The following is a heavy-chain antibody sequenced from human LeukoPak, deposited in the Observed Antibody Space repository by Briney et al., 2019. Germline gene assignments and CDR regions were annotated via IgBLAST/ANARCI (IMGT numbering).Heavy chain of an antibody. V-gene: IGHV4-34*01. CDR2: INHSGST. CDR3: TRLGSTRGIAAAGTWFDP. CDR1: GGSFSGYY. Sequence: PSETLSLTCAVYGGSFSGYYWSWIRQPPGKGLEWIGEINHSGSTNYNPSLKSGVTISVDTSKNQYSLKLSSVTAADTAVYYCTRLGSTRGIAAAGTWFDPWGQGTLVTVSS. J-gene: IGHJ5*02. D-gene: IGHD6-13*01.